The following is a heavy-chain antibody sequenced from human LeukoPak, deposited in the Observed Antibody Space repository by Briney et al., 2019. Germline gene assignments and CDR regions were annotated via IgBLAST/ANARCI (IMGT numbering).Heavy chain of an antibody. CDR3: ARDLVCSGANCFSVWFDP. J-gene: IGHJ5*02. V-gene: IGHV4-4*07. D-gene: IGHD2-15*01. CDR2: IYSTGIT. Sequence: PSETLSLTCTVSGGSINSYYWSWIRQSAGKGLEWIGRIYSTGITDYNPSLKSRVSMSIDMSKNQFSLKLYSVTAADTAVYFCARDLVCSGANCFSVWFDPWGQGTLVTVSS. CDR1: GGSINSYY.